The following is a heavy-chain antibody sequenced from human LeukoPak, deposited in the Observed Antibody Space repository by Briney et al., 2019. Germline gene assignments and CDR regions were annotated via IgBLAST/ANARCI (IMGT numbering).Heavy chain of an antibody. CDR3: ARGPH. J-gene: IGHJ4*02. CDR1: GFTFSSYA. V-gene: IGHV3-30*04. CDR2: ISYDGSNK. Sequence: TGGSLKLSCAASGFTFSSYAMHWVRQAPGKGLEWVAVISYDGSNKYYADSVKGRFTISRDNSKNTLYLQMNSLRAGDTAVYYCARGPHWGQGTLVTVSS.